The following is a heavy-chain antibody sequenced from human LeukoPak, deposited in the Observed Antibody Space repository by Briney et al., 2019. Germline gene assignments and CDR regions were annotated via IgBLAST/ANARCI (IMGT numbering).Heavy chain of an antibody. CDR1: GSTFSTYA. CDR3: AKGDYYYDSSGYYLRGYFDY. D-gene: IGHD3-22*01. V-gene: IGHV3-23*01. Sequence: GGSLRPSXAASGSTFSTYAMSWVRQAPGKGLEWVSAISNSADSTFYADSVKGRFTISRDNSKNPLYLQMNSLRAEDTAVYYCAKGDYYYDSSGYYLRGYFDYWGQGILVTVSS. J-gene: IGHJ4*02. CDR2: ISNSADST.